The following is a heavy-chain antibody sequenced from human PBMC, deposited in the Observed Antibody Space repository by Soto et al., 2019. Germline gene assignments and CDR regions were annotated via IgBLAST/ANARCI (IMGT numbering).Heavy chain of an antibody. CDR1: GFTFSSDA. Sequence: EVQLLESGGGLVQPGGSLRLSCAGSGFTFSSDAMSWVRQAPGKGLEWDSGINGGGVSTYYAESVKGRFTISRDNSKNTVYLQMNSLRAEDTAVYYCAKSPRYCTNGLCYPVYYFDYWGQGSLVTVSS. D-gene: IGHD2-8*01. CDR3: AKSPRYCTNGLCYPVYYFDY. J-gene: IGHJ4*02. CDR2: INGGGVST. V-gene: IGHV3-23*01.